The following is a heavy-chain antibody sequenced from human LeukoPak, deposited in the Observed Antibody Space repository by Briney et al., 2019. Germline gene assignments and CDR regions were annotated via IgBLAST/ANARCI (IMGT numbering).Heavy chain of an antibody. V-gene: IGHV4-34*01. CDR2: ITHSGST. CDR3: ARRGSKKSGSGSYRY. D-gene: IGHD3-10*01. CDR1: CGSFSGYY. Sequence: SETLSLTCAVYCGSFSGYYWSWIRQPPGQGLEWIGEITHSGSTTYNPSLKSRVTISVDTSKNQFSLKLSSVTAADTAVYYCARRGSKKSGSGSYRYWGQGTLVTVSS. J-gene: IGHJ4*02.